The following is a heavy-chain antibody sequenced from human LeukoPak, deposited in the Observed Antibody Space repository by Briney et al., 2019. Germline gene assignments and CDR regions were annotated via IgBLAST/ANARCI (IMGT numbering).Heavy chain of an antibody. CDR1: GFTFSSYA. J-gene: IGHJ6*02. D-gene: IGHD3-3*01. Sequence: GGSLRLSCAASGFTFSSYAVHWVRQAPGKGLEWVAVISYDGSNKYYADSVKGRFTISRDNSKNTLYLQMNSLRAEDTAVYYCARGGPYDFWSGYYRADYYYYGMDVWGQGTTVTVSS. CDR3: ARGGPYDFWSGYYRADYYYYGMDV. CDR2: ISYDGSNK. V-gene: IGHV3-30-3*01.